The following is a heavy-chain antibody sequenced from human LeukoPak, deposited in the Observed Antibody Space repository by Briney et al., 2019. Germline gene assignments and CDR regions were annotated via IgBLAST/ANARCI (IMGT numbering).Heavy chain of an antibody. Sequence: GRSLRLSCSASGFTFSSYAMHLVRQAPGKGLEYVSAISRNGGSTYYADSVKVRFTISRDNSKNTLSLQMSMLTAEDTAVYYWVVDVCGRSSWRGCFDYWGQGTLVTVSS. V-gene: IGHV3-64D*09. CDR2: ISRNGGST. CDR1: GFTFSSYA. CDR3: VVDVCGRSSWRGCFDY. J-gene: IGHJ4*02. D-gene: IGHD6-13*01.